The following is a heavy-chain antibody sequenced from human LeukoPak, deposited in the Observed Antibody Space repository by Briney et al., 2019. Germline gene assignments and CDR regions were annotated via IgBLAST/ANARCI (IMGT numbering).Heavy chain of an antibody. V-gene: IGHV4-34*01. CDR1: GGSFSGYY. Sequence: SETLSLTCAVYGGSFSGYYWSWIHQPPGKGLEGIGEINHSGSTNYNPSLKSRVTISVDTSKNQFSLKLSSVTAADTAVYYCARGHTGATPFDYWGQGTLVTVSS. CDR2: INHSGST. J-gene: IGHJ4*02. D-gene: IGHD1-26*01. CDR3: ARGHTGATPFDY.